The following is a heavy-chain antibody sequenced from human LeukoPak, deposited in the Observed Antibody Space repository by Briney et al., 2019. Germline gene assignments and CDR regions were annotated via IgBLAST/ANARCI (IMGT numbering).Heavy chain of an antibody. J-gene: IGHJ4*02. CDR1: GGSISSGDYY. V-gene: IGHV4-30-4*01. CDR2: IYYSGST. Sequence: SETLSLTCTVSGGSISSGDYYWSWIRQPPGTGLEWIGYIYYSGSTYYNPSLKSRVTISVDTSKNQFSLKLSSVTAADTAVYYCARRAVAGTSFEDYWGQGTLVTVSS. CDR3: ARRAVAGTSFEDY. D-gene: IGHD6-19*01.